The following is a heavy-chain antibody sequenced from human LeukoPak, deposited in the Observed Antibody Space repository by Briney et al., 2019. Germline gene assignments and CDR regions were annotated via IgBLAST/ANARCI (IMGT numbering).Heavy chain of an antibody. CDR2: IYHSGST. J-gene: IGHJ6*03. D-gene: IGHD2-2*01. Sequence: PSETLSLTCTVSGYSISSGYYWGWIRQPPGKGLGWIGSIYHSGSTYYNPSLKSRVTISVDTSKNQFSLKLSSVTAADTAVYYCARDVVVPAATYYMDVWGKGTTVTF. CDR1: GYSISSGYY. V-gene: IGHV4-38-2*02. CDR3: ARDVVVPAATYYMDV.